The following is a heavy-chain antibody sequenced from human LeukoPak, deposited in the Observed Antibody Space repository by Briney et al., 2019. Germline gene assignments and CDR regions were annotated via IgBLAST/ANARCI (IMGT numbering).Heavy chain of an antibody. J-gene: IGHJ4*02. CDR2: FYPGDFDT. Sequence: PGESLKISCQGSGYRFTSTWIGWVGQLPGKGLEWMEIFYPGDFDTRYSPSFQGQVTISADKSISTAYLQWSSLKAADTAMYYCARHPVGASRGASPDYWGQGTLVTVSS. V-gene: IGHV5-51*01. CDR1: GYRFTSTW. D-gene: IGHD1-26*01. CDR3: ARHPVGASRGASPDY.